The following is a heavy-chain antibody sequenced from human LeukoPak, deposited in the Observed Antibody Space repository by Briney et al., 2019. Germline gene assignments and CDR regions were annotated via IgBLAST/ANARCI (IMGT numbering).Heavy chain of an antibody. CDR1: GGSISTYY. CDR3: ARQVTIVVAGGEYYFDY. Sequence: PSETLSLTCAVSGGSISTYYWSWIRQPPGKGLEWIGYVSFSRGTYYNPSLKSRLTMSVDTSKNRFPLKLSSVTAADTAVYYCARQVTIVVAGGEYYFDYWGQGALVTVSS. V-gene: IGHV4-59*01. J-gene: IGHJ4*02. CDR2: VSFSRGT. D-gene: IGHD6-19*01.